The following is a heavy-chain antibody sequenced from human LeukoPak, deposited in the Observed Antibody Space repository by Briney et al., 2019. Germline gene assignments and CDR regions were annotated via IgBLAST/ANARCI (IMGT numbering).Heavy chain of an antibody. CDR3: ARDYPYDSSGYPSDP. D-gene: IGHD3-22*01. J-gene: IGHJ5*02. CDR2: IYTSGST. CDR1: GGSISSSNW. Sequence: SGTLSLTCAVSGGSISSSNWWSWVRQPPGKGLEWIGRIYTSGSTNYNPSLKSRVTMSVDTSKNQFSLKLSSVTAADTAVYYCARDYPYDSSGYPSDPWGQGTLVTVSS. V-gene: IGHV4-4*02.